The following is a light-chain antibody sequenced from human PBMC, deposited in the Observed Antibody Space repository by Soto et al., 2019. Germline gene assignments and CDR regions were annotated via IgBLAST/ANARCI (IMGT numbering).Light chain of an antibody. V-gene: IGKV3-20*01. J-gene: IGKJ5*01. CDR3: KKYGTSPIT. Sequence: ENVLTQSPGTLSLSPGERATLSCRASQTVSSYLTWYQQRPGQAPRLLIYGASKRATGIPDRFSGSGSGTDFTLTISRLEPEDFALYYCKKYGTSPITFGQGTLLEIK. CDR1: QTVSSY. CDR2: GAS.